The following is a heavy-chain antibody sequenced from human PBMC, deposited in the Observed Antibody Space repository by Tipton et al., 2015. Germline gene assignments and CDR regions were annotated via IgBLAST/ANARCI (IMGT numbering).Heavy chain of an antibody. CDR1: GGSISNYY. Sequence: TLSLTCTVSGGSISNYYWSWIRQPPGKGLEWIGYIYYSGSTNYNPSLKSRVTISVDTSKNQFSLHLSSVTAADTAVYYCAREVWYYDSSGYDYWGQGTLVTVSS. CDR2: IYYSGST. D-gene: IGHD3-22*01. J-gene: IGHJ4*02. CDR3: AREVWYYDSSGYDY. V-gene: IGHV4-59*12.